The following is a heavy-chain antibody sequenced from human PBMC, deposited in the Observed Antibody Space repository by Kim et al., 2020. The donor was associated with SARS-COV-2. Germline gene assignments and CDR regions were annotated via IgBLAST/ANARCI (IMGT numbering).Heavy chain of an antibody. CDR2: ISYDGSNK. J-gene: IGHJ5*02. CDR1: GFTFSSYG. CDR3: ASPRTSNWFDP. D-gene: IGHD2-2*01. Sequence: GGSLRLSCAASGFTFSSYGMHWVRQAPGKGLEWVAVISYDGSNKYYADSVKGRFTISRDNSKNTLYLQMNSLRAEDTAVYYCASPRTSNWFDPWGQGTLVTVSS. V-gene: IGHV3-30*03.